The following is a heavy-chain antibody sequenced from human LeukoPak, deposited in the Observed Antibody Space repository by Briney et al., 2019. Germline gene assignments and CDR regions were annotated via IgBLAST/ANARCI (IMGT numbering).Heavy chain of an antibody. D-gene: IGHD3-22*01. CDR1: GFTFSGYA. CDR3: AKDLGYYDSSGSFDY. CDR2: ISGSGGST. Sequence: GGSLRLSCAASGFTFSGYAMSWVRQAPGRGREWVSAISGSGGSTYYADSVKGRFTISRDNFKNTLYLQMNSLRAEDTAVYYCAKDLGYYDSSGSFDYWGQGTLVTVSS. V-gene: IGHV3-23*01. J-gene: IGHJ4*01.